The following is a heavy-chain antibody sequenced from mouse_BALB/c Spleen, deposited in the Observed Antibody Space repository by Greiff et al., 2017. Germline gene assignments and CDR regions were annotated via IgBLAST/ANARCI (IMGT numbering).Heavy chain of an antibody. J-gene: IGHJ3*01. D-gene: IGHD2-3*01. CDR3: AREGDGYYAFAY. CDR2: ISSGGST. CDR1: GFTFSSYA. Sequence: EVQRVESGGGLVKPGGSLKLSCAASGFTFSSYAMSWVRQTPEKRLEWVASISSGGSTYYPDSVKGRFTISRDNARNILYLQMSSLRSEDTAMYYCAREGDGYYAFAYWGQGTLVTVSA. V-gene: IGHV5-6-5*01.